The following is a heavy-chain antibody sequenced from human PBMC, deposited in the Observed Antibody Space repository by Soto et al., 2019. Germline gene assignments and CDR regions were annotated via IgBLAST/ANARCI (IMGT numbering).Heavy chain of an antibody. V-gene: IGHV4-30-4*01. D-gene: IGHD2-8*01. CDR3: ARTLYSVNWFDP. Sequence: LPETLSLTCTVSGGSISSGDYYWSWIRQPPGKGLEWIGYIYYSGSTYYNPSLKSRVTISVDTSKNQFSLKLSPVTAADTAVYYCARTLYSVNWFDPWGQGTLVTVSS. J-gene: IGHJ5*02. CDR2: IYYSGST. CDR1: GGSISSGDYY.